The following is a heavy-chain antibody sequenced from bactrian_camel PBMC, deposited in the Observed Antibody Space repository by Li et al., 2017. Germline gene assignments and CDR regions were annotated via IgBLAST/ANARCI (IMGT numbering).Heavy chain of an antibody. Sequence: VQLVESGGGSVQPGGSLRLSCSVSGYGSTYCSGWFRQGPGTEREGVAAIDTGDGGTYYLNSVEGRFTISQDNAKNTVYLQMNSLQPDDTATYYCAAGLKWCRQGYPTADFRYLGQGTQVTVS. J-gene: IGHJ6*01. V-gene: IGHV3S31*01. CDR2: IDTGDGGT. CDR3: AAGLKWCRQGYPTADFRY. D-gene: IGHD2*01. CDR1: GYGSTYC.